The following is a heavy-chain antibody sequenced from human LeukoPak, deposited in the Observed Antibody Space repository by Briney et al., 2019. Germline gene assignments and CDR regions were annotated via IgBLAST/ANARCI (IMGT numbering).Heavy chain of an antibody. D-gene: IGHD4-17*01. V-gene: IGHV3-30*04. CDR3: ARGGYDYGDYGVHYYYYMDV. J-gene: IGHJ6*03. CDR1: GFTFSSYA. CDR2: ISYDGSNK. Sequence: GGSLRLSCAASGFTFSSYAMHWVRQAPGKGLEWVAVISYDGSNKYYADSVKGRFTISRDNSKNTLYLQMNSLRAEDTAVYYCARGGYDYGDYGVHYYYYMDVWGKGTTVTVSS.